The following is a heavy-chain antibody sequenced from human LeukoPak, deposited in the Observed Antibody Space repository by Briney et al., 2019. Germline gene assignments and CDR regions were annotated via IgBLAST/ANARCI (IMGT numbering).Heavy chain of an antibody. J-gene: IGHJ4*02. CDR1: GYTFSNYG. V-gene: IGHV1-18*01. CDR3: AGDRSYYDSSGYWVFDY. D-gene: IGHD3-22*01. Sequence: ASVKVSCKASGYTFSNYGMSWVRQAPGQGLEWVGWISAYNGNTNYAQKLQGRVTMTTVTSTSTAYLELRSLRSDDTAVYYCAGDRSYYDSSGYWVFDYWGQGTLVTVSS. CDR2: ISAYNGNT.